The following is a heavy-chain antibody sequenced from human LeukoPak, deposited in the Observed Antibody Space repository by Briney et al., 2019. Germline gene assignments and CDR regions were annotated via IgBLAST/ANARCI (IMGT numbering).Heavy chain of an antibody. Sequence: PSETLSLTCTVSGGSISSYYWSWIRQPPGKGLEWIGSIYYSGSTNYNPSLKSRVTISVDTSKNQFSLKLSSVTAADTAVYFCARIAAAGTYYFDYWGQGTLVTVSS. CDR2: IYYSGST. D-gene: IGHD6-13*01. J-gene: IGHJ4*02. CDR3: ARIAAAGTYYFDY. V-gene: IGHV4-59*01. CDR1: GGSISSYY.